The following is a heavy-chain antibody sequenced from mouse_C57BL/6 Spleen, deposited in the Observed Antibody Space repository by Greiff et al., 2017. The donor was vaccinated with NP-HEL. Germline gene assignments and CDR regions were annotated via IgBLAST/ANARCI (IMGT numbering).Heavy chain of an antibody. D-gene: IGHD2-3*01. CDR1: GYAFSSYW. V-gene: IGHV1-80*01. J-gene: IGHJ2*01. CDR2: IYPGDGDT. Sequence: VQLQESGAELVKPGASVKISCKASGYAFSSYWMNWVKQRPGKGLEWIGQIYPGDGDTNYNGKFKGKATLTADKSSSTAYMQLSSLTSEDSAVYFCARGRWLLPYYFDYWGQGTTLTVSS. CDR3: ARGRWLLPYYFDY.